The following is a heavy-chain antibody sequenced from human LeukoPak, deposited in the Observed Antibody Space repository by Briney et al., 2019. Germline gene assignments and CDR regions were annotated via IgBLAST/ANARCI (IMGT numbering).Heavy chain of an antibody. V-gene: IGHV1-18*01. Sequence: GASVKVSCKASGYTFTSYGINWVRQAPGQGLEWMGWISAYNGYTNYAQKLQDRVTMTTDTSTSTAYMELRSLRSDDTAVYYCARHPSGSYWDPFDYWGQGTLVTVSS. CDR2: ISAYNGYT. CDR1: GYTFTSYG. J-gene: IGHJ4*02. CDR3: ARHPSGSYWDPFDY. D-gene: IGHD1-26*01.